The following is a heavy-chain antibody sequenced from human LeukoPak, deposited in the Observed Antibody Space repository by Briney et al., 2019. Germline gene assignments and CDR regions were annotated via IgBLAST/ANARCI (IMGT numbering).Heavy chain of an antibody. J-gene: IGHJ4*02. V-gene: IGHV4-61*01. D-gene: IGHD6-13*01. Sequence: SETLSLTCTVSGGSVSGNNDYWSWIRQSPGKGLEWIGYIYYSGTTNYNPSLKSRVTISVDTSENQFSLKLSSVTVADTAVYFCARTRPKYSSSWYADYFDYWGQGTLVTVSS. CDR1: GGSVSGNNDY. CDR3: ARTRPKYSSSWYADYFDY. CDR2: IYYSGTT.